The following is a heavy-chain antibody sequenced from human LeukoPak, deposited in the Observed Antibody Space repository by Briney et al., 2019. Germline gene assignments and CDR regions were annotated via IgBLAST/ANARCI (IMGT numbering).Heavy chain of an antibody. CDR2: IRYDGSNK. D-gene: IGHD6-6*01. J-gene: IGHJ3*02. CDR3: AKVASRIPSIAARHAFDI. V-gene: IGHV3-30*02. CDR1: GFTFSSYG. Sequence: AGGSLRLSCAASGFTFSSYGMHWVRQAPGKGLEWVAFIRYDGSNKYYADSVKGRFTISRDNSKNTLYLQMNSLRAEDTAVYYCAKVASRIPSIAARHAFDIWGQGTMVTVSS.